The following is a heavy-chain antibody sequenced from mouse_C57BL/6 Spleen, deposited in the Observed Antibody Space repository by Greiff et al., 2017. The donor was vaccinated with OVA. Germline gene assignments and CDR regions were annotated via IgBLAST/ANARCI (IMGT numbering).Heavy chain of an antibody. J-gene: IGHJ1*03. D-gene: IGHD4-1*01. V-gene: IGHV1-82*01. CDR3: AKLGQDWYFDV. Sequence: QVQLQQSGPALVKPGASVKISCKASGYAFSSSWMNWVKHRPGKGLEWIGRIYPGDGGTNYNGKFKGKATLTADKSSSTAYMQLSSLTSEDAAVYCCAKLGQDWYFDVWGTGTTGTVSS. CDR1: GYAFSSSW. CDR2: IYPGDGGT.